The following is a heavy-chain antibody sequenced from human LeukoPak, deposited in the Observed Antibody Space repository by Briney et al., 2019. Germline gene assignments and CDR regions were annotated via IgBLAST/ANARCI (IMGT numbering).Heavy chain of an antibody. J-gene: IGHJ4*02. D-gene: IGHD6-19*01. CDR2: IYYTGST. V-gene: IGHV4-59*01. CDR3: ARAFSSGWYPYSIGGLWFDY. CDR1: GGSISSYY. Sequence: SETLSLTCTVSGGSISSYYGSWIRQPPGKGLEWIGYIYYTGSTNYNPSLKSRVTISVDTSKNQFSLTLSSVTAADTAVYYCARAFSSGWYPYSIGGLWFDYWGQGTLVTVSS.